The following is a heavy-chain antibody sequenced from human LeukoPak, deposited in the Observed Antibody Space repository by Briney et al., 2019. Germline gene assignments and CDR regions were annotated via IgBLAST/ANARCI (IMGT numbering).Heavy chain of an antibody. CDR2: IFISGGT. CDR1: GGSISSYY. V-gene: IGHV4-4*07. Sequence: SETLSLTCTVSGGSISSYYWSWIRQPAGKGLEWIGRIFISGGTSYNPSLRNRVTMSLDTSKNQFSLKLYSVTAADTAVYYCARGGSTLHSAGGHDIEFYYYYYMDVWGKGTTVTISS. CDR3: ARGGSTLHSAGGHDIEFYYYYYMDV. D-gene: IGHD3-9*01. J-gene: IGHJ6*03.